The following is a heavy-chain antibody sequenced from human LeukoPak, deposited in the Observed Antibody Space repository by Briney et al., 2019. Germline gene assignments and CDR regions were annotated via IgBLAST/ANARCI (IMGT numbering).Heavy chain of an antibody. Sequence: PSETLTLTCTVSGGSVSSGSYYWSWIRQPPGKGLEWIGYNYYSGSTNYNPSLKSRVTISVDTSKNQFSLKLSSVTAADTAVYYYARERYGSGGYDYWGQGTLVTVSS. CDR3: ARERYGSGGYDY. CDR1: GGSVSSGSYY. D-gene: IGHD3-10*01. CDR2: NYYSGST. V-gene: IGHV4-61*01. J-gene: IGHJ4*02.